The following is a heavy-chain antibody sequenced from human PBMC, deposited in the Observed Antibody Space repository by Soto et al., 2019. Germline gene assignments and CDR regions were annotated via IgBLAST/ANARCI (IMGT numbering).Heavy chain of an antibody. V-gene: IGHV1-69*02. CDR3: ARAFRYGDYPNDS. J-gene: IGHJ4*02. D-gene: IGHD4-17*01. CDR2: IIPILGIA. Sequence: QVQLVQSGAEVKKPGSSVKVSCKASGGTFSSYTISWVRQAPGQGLEWMGRIIPILGIANYAQKFQGRVTITADKSTSTAYMELSSLRSEDTAVYYCARAFRYGDYPNDSWGQGTLVTVSS. CDR1: GGTFSSYT.